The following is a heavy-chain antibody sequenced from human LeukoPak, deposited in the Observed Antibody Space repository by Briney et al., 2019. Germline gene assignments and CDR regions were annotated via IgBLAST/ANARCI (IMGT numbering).Heavy chain of an antibody. Sequence: SETLSLTCTVSGGSISSSSYYWGWIRQPPGKGLEWIGSIYYSGSTYYNPSLKSRVTISVDTSKNQFSLKLSSVTAADTAVYYCARGTYDSSGYYLFSWGQGTLVTVSS. J-gene: IGHJ4*02. D-gene: IGHD3-22*01. CDR1: GGSISSSSYY. V-gene: IGHV4-39*07. CDR3: ARGTYDSSGYYLFS. CDR2: IYYSGST.